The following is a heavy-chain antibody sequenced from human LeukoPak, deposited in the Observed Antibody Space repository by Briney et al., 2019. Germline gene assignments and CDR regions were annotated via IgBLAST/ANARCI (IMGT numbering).Heavy chain of an antibody. V-gene: IGHV1-2*06. D-gene: IGHD2-2*02. CDR1: GYTLTGYY. CDR2: INPNSGDA. Sequence: ASVKVSCKASGYTLTGYYMHWVRQAPGQGLEWMGRINPNSGDANYEQRFQGRVTMTRDTSISTAYMELSRLRSNDTAVYYCARGQGDIVVVPAAIPHDYYYYGMDVWGQGTTVTVSS. CDR3: ARGQGDIVVVPAAIPHDYYYYGMDV. J-gene: IGHJ6*02.